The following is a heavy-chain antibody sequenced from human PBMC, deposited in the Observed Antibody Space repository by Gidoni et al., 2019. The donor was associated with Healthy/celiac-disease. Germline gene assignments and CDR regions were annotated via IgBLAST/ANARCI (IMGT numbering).Heavy chain of an antibody. V-gene: IGHV3-9*01. CDR3: AKDSGSYPASPDY. J-gene: IGHJ4*02. CDR1: GFTFDDYA. CDR2: ISWNSGSI. Sequence: EVQLVESGGGLVQPGRSLRLSCAASGFTFDDYAMHWVRQAPGKGLEWVSGISWNSGSIGYADSVKGRFTISRDNAKNSLYLQMNSRRAEDTALYYCAKDSGSYPASPDYWGQGTLVTVSS. D-gene: IGHD1-26*01.